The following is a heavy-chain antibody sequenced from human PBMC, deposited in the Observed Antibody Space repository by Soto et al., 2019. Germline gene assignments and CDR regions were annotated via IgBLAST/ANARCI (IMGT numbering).Heavy chain of an antibody. CDR1: GFTFSNAW. CDR3: TTLTLDGDSRDY. J-gene: IGHJ4*02. CDR2: IKSKTDGRTK. Sequence: GGSLRLSCAASGFTFSNAWMSWVRQAPGKGLEWVGRIKSKTDGRTKDNAAPVKGRFTISRDDSKNKLYLQMNSLKTEDTAVYYCTTLTLDGDSRDYWGQGTLVTVSS. V-gene: IGHV3-15*01. D-gene: IGHD4-17*01.